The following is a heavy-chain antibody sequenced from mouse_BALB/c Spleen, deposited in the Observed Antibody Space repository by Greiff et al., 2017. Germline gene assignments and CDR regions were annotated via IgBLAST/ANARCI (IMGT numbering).Heavy chain of an antibody. D-gene: IGHD4-1*01. Sequence: VMLVESGPGLVAPSQSLSITCTVSGFSLTSYGVHWVRQPPGKGLEWLGVIWAGGSTNYNSALMSRLSISKDNSKSQVFLKMNSLQTDDTAMYYCAREAGTGWYFDVWGAGTTVTVSS. J-gene: IGHJ1*01. CDR3: AREAGTGWYFDV. CDR2: IWAGGST. V-gene: IGHV2-9*02. CDR1: GFSLTSYG.